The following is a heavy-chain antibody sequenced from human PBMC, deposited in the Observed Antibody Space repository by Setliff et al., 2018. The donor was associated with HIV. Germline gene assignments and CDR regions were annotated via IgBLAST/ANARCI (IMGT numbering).Heavy chain of an antibody. CDR2: INHSGST. CDR3: ARGRDWAKTGDF. CDR1: GGSFSGYY. Sequence: PSETLSLTCAVYGGSFSGYYWSWIRQPPGKGLEWIGEINHSGSTNYNSSLKSRVAISVDTSNNQFSLTMTSVTAADTAVYYCARGRDWAKTGDFWGQGALVTVSS. J-gene: IGHJ4*02. V-gene: IGHV4-34*01. D-gene: IGHD3-9*01.